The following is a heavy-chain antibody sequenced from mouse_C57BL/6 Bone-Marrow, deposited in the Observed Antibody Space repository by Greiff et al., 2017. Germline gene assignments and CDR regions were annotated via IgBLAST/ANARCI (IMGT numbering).Heavy chain of an antibody. V-gene: IGHV14-3*01. D-gene: IGHD4-1*01. CDR2: VDPANGNT. J-gene: IGHJ2*01. Sequence: VQLQQSVAELVRPGASVKLSCTASGFHIKNTYMHWVKQRPEQGLEWIGRVDPANGNTKYAPKFQGKATITADTSSNTAYLQLSSLTSEDTAIYYCASPLTVSFDYWGQGTTLTVSS. CDR3: ASPLTVSFDY. CDR1: GFHIKNTY.